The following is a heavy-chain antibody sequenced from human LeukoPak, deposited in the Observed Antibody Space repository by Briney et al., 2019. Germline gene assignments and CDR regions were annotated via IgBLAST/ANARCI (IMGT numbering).Heavy chain of an antibody. V-gene: IGHV1-2*02. CDR1: GYTFTGYY. CDR3: ATFTYKNNGWSTGY. Sequence: ASVKVSCKASGYTFTGYYMHWVRQAPGQGLEWMGWINPNSGGTNYAQKFQGRVTMTRDTSTSTVYMELSSLRSEDTAVYYCATFTYKNNGWSTGYWGQGTLVTVSS. D-gene: IGHD6-19*01. CDR2: INPNSGGT. J-gene: IGHJ4*02.